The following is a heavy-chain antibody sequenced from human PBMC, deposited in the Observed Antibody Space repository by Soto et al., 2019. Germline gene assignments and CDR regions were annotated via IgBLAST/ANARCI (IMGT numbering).Heavy chain of an antibody. CDR1: GGSITSHY. V-gene: IGHV4-59*08. J-gene: IGHJ6*02. CDR3: ARQGFGQLHGLVDV. D-gene: IGHD3-10*01. Sequence: TSETLSLTCSVSGGSITSHYCSWFRQPPGKGLEWIGYIHHSGSTSYNPSLKSRVTMSVDTSKNQFSLKVNSVTAADTALYYCARQGFGQLHGLVDVWGPGTTVTVSS. CDR2: IHHSGST.